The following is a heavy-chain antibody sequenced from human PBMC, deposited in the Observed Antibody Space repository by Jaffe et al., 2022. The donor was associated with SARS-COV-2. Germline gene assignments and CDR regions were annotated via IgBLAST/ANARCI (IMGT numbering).Heavy chain of an antibody. D-gene: IGHD3-9*01. J-gene: IGHJ3*02. Sequence: EVQLVESGGGLVQPGGSLRLSCAASGFTFSSYWMSWVRQAPGKGLEWVANIKQDGSEKYYVDSVKGRFTISRDNAKNSLYLQMNSLRAEDTAVYYCARPGVLTGYYFAFDIWGQGTMVTVSS. CDR1: GFTFSSYW. V-gene: IGHV3-7*01. CDR2: IKQDGSEK. CDR3: ARPGVLTGYYFAFDI.